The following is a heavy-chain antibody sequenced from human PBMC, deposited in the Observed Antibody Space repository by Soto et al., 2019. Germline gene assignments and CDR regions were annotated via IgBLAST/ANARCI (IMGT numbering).Heavy chain of an antibody. CDR1: GFTFSSYT. Sequence: GGSLRLSCAASGFTFSSYTMSWVRQAPGKGLEWVSGISATGGSTYYADSVKGRFTFSRDNSKNTLYLQMNSLRAEDTAVYYCAKGFIRDCGGDCTVDTWGQGTLVTVSS. D-gene: IGHD2-21*02. V-gene: IGHV3-23*01. CDR3: AKGFIRDCGGDCTVDT. J-gene: IGHJ5*02. CDR2: ISATGGST.